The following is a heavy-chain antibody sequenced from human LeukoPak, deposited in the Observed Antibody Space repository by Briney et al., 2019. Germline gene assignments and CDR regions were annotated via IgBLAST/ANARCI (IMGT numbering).Heavy chain of an antibody. Sequence: PSETLSLTCTVSGGSISSSSYYWGWIRQPPGKGLEWIGSIYYSGSTYYNPSLKSRVTISVDTSKNQFSLKLSSVTAADTAVYYCARDRVFLEWETNPFDPWGQGTLVTVSS. CDR1: GGSISSSSYY. D-gene: IGHD3-3*01. J-gene: IGHJ5*02. CDR2: IYYSGST. CDR3: ARDRVFLEWETNPFDP. V-gene: IGHV4-39*07.